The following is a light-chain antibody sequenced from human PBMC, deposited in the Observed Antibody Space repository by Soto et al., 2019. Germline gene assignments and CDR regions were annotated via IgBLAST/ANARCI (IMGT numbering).Light chain of an antibody. CDR2: EVN. CDR3: CSFAGSSTYV. Sequence: QSVLTQPASVSGSPGQSITISCTGTSSDVGSYNLVSWYQQHPGKAPKLMIYEVNKRPSGVSNRFSGSKSGNTASLTISGLQAEDEADYYCCSFAGSSTYVFG. CDR1: SSDVGSYNL. V-gene: IGLV2-23*02. J-gene: IGLJ1*01.